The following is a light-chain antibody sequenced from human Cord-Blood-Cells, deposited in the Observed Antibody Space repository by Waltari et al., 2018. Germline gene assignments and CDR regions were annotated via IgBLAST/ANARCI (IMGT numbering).Light chain of an antibody. J-gene: IGKJ2*03. V-gene: IGKV1-33*01. CDR2: VAS. Sequence: DIQMTQSPSSLSASVGDRVTITCQASQDISNYLNWYQQKPGKAPKLLIYVASNLETGVPSRFSGSGSGTDFTFTISSLQPEDIATYYCQQYDNLRYSFGQGTKLEIK. CDR3: QQYDNLRYS. CDR1: QDISNY.